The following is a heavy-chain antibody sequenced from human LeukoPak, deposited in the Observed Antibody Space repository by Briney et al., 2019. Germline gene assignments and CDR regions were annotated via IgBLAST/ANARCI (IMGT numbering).Heavy chain of an antibody. V-gene: IGHV4-34*01. CDR1: GVSFDDYY. CDR2: INHSGYT. D-gene: IGHD4-17*01. Sequence: SETLSLTCAVSGVSFDDYYWAWVRQTPGKGLEWIGEINHSGYTNDSPSLKSRVTLSIDTSRKQFSLNLRSVTVADAGTYYCTRMTTGHDYWGEGTLVTVSS. J-gene: IGHJ4*02. CDR3: TRMTTGHDY.